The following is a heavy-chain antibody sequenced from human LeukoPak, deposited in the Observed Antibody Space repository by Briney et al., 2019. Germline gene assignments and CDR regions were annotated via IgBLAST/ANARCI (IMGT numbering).Heavy chain of an antibody. V-gene: IGHV3-48*01. Sequence: PGASLRLSCAASGFSFTAYSMNWVRQAPGRGLEWISYIGPGGDIYYADSVTGRFTVSRDTAKNSLYLQMNCLRVEDTAVYYCARRFDSWGQGTLVTVSS. J-gene: IGHJ4*02. CDR3: ARRFDS. CDR1: GFSFTAYS. CDR2: IGPGGDI.